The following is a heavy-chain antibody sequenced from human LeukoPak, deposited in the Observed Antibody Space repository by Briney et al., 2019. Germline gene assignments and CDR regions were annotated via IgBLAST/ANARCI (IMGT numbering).Heavy chain of an antibody. CDR2: FNPGDSDS. CDR3: ARARITGTTWFDP. D-gene: IGHD1-7*01. V-gene: IGHV5-51*01. Sequence: GESLKISCKGSGYSLTNYWIGWVRQMPGKGLEWMGIFNPGDSDSRYSPSFQGQVTISADKSISTAYLQWSSLKASDTAMYYCARARITGTTWFDPWGQGTLVTVSS. J-gene: IGHJ5*02. CDR1: GYSLTNYW.